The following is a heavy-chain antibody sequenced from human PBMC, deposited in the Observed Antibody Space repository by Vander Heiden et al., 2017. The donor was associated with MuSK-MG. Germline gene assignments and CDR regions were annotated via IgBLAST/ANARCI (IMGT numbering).Heavy chain of an antibody. Sequence: QVQLVQSGAEVKKPGSSVKVSCKASGGTFISYAISWVRQAPGQGLEWMGDIIPIFGTTNYAQRFQGRVTITADKSTSTAYVELSSLRSEDTAVYYCARDYTKDGYKPAGFFDLWGRGTLVTVSS. CDR3: ARDYTKDGYKPAGFFDL. CDR1: GGTFISYA. V-gene: IGHV1-69*06. J-gene: IGHJ2*01. CDR2: IIPIFGTT. D-gene: IGHD2-2*01.